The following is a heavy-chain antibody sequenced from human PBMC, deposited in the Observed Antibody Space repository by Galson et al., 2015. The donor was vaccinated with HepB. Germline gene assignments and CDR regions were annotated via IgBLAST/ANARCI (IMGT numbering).Heavy chain of an antibody. Sequence: ETLSLTCTVSGGSISSSRYYWGWIRQPPGKGLEWIGSIYYSGSTYYNPSLKSRVTISVDTSKNQVSLKLSSVTAADTAVYYRASYYDSSGGIFDYWGQGTLVTVSS. V-gene: IGHV4-39*01. D-gene: IGHD3-22*01. CDR2: IYYSGST. J-gene: IGHJ4*02. CDR3: ASYYDSSGGIFDY. CDR1: GGSISSSRYY.